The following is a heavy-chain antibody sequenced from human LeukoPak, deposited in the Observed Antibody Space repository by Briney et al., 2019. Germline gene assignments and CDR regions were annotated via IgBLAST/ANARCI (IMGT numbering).Heavy chain of an antibody. CDR3: ARDGSGRVPEMSAPDY. J-gene: IGHJ4*02. Sequence: GGSLRLSCAASGFTFSSYSMNWVRRAPGKGLEWVSYIRSSSRTIYYADSVKGRFTISRDNAKNSLYLQMNSLRAEDTAVYYCARDGSGRVPEMSAPDYWGQGTLVTVSS. D-gene: IGHD3-10*01. V-gene: IGHV3-48*01. CDR1: GFTFSSYS. CDR2: IRSSSRTI.